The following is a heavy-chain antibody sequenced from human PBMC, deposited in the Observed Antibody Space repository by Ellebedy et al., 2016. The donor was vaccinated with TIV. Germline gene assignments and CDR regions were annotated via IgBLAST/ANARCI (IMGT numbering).Heavy chain of an antibody. Sequence: PGGSLRLSCAASGFTFSSYRMNWVRQAPGKGLEWVSSISTRSSYIYYADSLKGRFTISRDNAKNSVYLQMNSLRVEDTAVYYCARVQLGNWFDPWGQGTLVTVSS. V-gene: IGHV3-21*01. CDR1: GFTFSSYR. D-gene: IGHD3-16*01. CDR2: ISTRSSYI. CDR3: ARVQLGNWFDP. J-gene: IGHJ5*02.